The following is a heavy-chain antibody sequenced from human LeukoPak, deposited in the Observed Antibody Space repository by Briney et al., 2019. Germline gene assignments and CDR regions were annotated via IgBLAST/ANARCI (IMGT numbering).Heavy chain of an antibody. D-gene: IGHD1-14*01. CDR2: IREDGSER. CDR1: GFTFSSYW. CDR3: ALPAPYYYYGLDV. J-gene: IGHJ6*04. Sequence: PGGSLRLSCAASGFTFSSYWMSWVRQAPGKGLQWVANIREDGSERYYVDSVKGRFTISRDNAKNPLYLQMSSLRAEDTALYYCALPAPYYYYGLDVWGKGTTVTVSS. V-gene: IGHV3-7*03.